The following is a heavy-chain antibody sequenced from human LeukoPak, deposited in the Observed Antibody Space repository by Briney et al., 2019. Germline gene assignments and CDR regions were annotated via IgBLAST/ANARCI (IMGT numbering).Heavy chain of an antibody. Sequence: SQTLSLTCTVSGGSISSDDYYWSWIRQPPGKGLEWIGYIYYSGSTNYNPSLKSRVTISVDTSKNQFSLKLSSVTAADTAVYYCARVVPADYYYYYYMDVWGKGTTVTVSS. CDR3: ARVVPADYYYYYYMDV. CDR1: GGSISSDDYY. J-gene: IGHJ6*03. V-gene: IGHV4-61*08. D-gene: IGHD2-2*01. CDR2: IYYSGST.